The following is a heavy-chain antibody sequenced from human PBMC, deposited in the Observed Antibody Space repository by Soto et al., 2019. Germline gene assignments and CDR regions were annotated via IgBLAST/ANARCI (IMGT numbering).Heavy chain of an antibody. J-gene: IGHJ4*02. CDR3: ARLTPYYYASGSPVDY. V-gene: IGHV4-39*01. Sequence: SVTLSLTCTVSGGSISSSSYYWGWIRQPPGKGLEWIGSIFYSGSTYCNPSLKSRVTISVDTSKNQFSLRLTSVTAADTAVYFCARLTPYYYASGSPVDYWGQGTLVTVSS. CDR2: IFYSGST. CDR1: GGSISSSSYY. D-gene: IGHD3-10*01.